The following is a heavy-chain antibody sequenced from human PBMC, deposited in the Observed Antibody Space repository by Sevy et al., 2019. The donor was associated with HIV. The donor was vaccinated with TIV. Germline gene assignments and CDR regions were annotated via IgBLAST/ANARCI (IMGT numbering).Heavy chain of an antibody. CDR3: ARDIPVAAVDY. CDR2: ISTSVSRV. Sequence: GGSLRLSCAASEFPFSNYEMNWVRQAPGKGLEWVAFISTSVSRVFYADSVKGRFTISRDNARNSLYLQMDNLRVEDTALYYCARDIPVAAVDYWGQGTLVTVSS. D-gene: IGHD6-13*01. V-gene: IGHV3-48*03. CDR1: EFPFSNYE. J-gene: IGHJ4*02.